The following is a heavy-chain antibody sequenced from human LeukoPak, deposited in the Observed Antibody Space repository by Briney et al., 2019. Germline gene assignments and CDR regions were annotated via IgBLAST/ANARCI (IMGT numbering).Heavy chain of an antibody. D-gene: IGHD3-22*01. CDR2: ITNNGGGT. Sequence: GGPVALFCGASGLNYNNYAMQWLRQAPGKGREYVSAITNNGGGTYYANSVKGRFTISRDNSKSTLYLQMGSLRAEDMAVYYCARILYDSGGYYYDYWGQGTLVTVSS. V-gene: IGHV3-64*01. J-gene: IGHJ4*02. CDR3: ARILYDSGGYYYDY. CDR1: GLNYNNYA.